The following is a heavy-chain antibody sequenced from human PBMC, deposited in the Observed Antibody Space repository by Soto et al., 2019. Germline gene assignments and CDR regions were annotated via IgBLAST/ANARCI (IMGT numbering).Heavy chain of an antibody. D-gene: IGHD3-22*01. CDR3: ARDGPSPPVLDSSGRLLDY. Sequence: ASVKVSCKASGYTFTSYGISWVRQAPGQGLEWMGWISAYNGNTNYAQKLQGRVTMTTDTSTSTAYMELRSLRSDDTAVYYCARDGPSPPVLDSSGRLLDYWGQGTLVTVSS. V-gene: IGHV1-18*01. J-gene: IGHJ4*02. CDR1: GYTFTSYG. CDR2: ISAYNGNT.